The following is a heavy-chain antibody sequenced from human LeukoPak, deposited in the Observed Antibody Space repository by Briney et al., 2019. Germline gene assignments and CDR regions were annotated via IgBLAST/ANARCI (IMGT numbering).Heavy chain of an antibody. D-gene: IGHD5-18*01. Sequence: GGSLRLSCAASGFTFTSYSMHWVRQAPGKGLEWVALISYDGRNILYADSVQGRFTISRDTPRNTLYLQMNSLRAEDTAVYYCARDRVQIWSYVGTFDHWGQESPVTVSS. J-gene: IGHJ4*02. CDR2: ISYDGRNI. CDR1: GFTFTSYS. V-gene: IGHV3-30*04. CDR3: ARDRVQIWSYVGTFDH.